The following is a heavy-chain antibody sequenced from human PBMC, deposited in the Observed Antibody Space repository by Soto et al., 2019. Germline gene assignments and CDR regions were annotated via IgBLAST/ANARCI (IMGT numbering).Heavy chain of an antibody. D-gene: IGHD3-22*01. V-gene: IGHV4-34*01. J-gene: IGHJ4*02. Sequence: QVQLQQWGAGLLKPSETLSLTCAVYGGSFSGYYWSWIRQPPGKGLEWIGEINHSGSTNYNPSLKSRVTISVDTSKNQFSLKLSSVTAADTAVYYCARGDYDSSGFLDYWGQGTLVTVSS. CDR1: GGSFSGYY. CDR2: INHSGST. CDR3: ARGDYDSSGFLDY.